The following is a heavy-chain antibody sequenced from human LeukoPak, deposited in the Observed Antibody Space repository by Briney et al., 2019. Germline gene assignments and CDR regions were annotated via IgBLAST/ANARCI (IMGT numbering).Heavy chain of an antibody. CDR3: ARPDPTASFDY. D-gene: IGHD4-17*01. CDR1: GGSLSGYY. CDR2: INHSGST. J-gene: IGHJ4*02. Sequence: SETLSLTCAVYGGSLSGYYWSWIRQPPGKGLEWIGEINHSGSTNYNPSLKSRVTISVDTSKNQFSLKLSSVTAADTAVYYCARPDPTASFDYWGQGTLVTVSS. V-gene: IGHV4-34*01.